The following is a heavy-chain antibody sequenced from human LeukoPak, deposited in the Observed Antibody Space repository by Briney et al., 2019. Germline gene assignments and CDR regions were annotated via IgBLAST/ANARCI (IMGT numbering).Heavy chain of an antibody. V-gene: IGHV4-4*09. D-gene: IGHD1-14*01. CDR1: GGSISNYY. CDR3: ASHKLVSSYFDY. CDR2: IYTSGST. Sequence: SETLSLTCTVAGGSISNYYWSWIRQPPGKGLEGIGYIYTSGSTNYNPSLKTRVTISVAPSKNQISLKLGSVTAADTAGYYCASHKLVSSYFDYWGQGTLVTVSS. J-gene: IGHJ4*02.